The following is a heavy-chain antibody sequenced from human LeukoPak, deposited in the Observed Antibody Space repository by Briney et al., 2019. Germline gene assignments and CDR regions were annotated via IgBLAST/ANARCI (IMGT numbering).Heavy chain of an antibody. D-gene: IGHD5-18*01. CDR3: AKLGEGGYSYDYLPYYFDY. CDR2: IRYDGSNK. J-gene: IGHJ4*02. Sequence: GGSLRLSCAASGFIFSNYGMHWVRQAPGKGLEWVAFIRYDGSNKYYADSVKGRFSISRDNSKNTLYLQMNSLRPEDTAVYYCAKLGEGGYSYDYLPYYFDYWGQGTLVTVSS. CDR1: GFIFSNYG. V-gene: IGHV3-30*02.